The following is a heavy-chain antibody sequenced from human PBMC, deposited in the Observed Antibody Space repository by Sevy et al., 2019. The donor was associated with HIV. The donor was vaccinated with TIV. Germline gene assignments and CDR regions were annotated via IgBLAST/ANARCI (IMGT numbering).Heavy chain of an antibody. Sequence: ASVKVSCKVFGYTLSELSMHWVRQTPGKGLEWMGSFDPEDGETIYAQKFQGRVARTEDTSTDTAYMELRSLRSEDMAVFYCAITKDYYDNSGYPFDYWGQGTLVTVSS. CDR2: FDPEDGET. J-gene: IGHJ4*02. D-gene: IGHD3-22*01. V-gene: IGHV1-24*01. CDR1: GYTLSELS. CDR3: AITKDYYDNSGYPFDY.